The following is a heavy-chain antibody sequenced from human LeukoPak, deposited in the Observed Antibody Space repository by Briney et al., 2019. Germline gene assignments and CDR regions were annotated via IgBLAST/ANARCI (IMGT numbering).Heavy chain of an antibody. CDR3: ARDHVGSGWPRPWYFEF. CDR1: GYTFTGYY. Sequence: ASVKVSCKPSGYTFTGYYLHWVRQAPGQGLEWMGWINPNTGATIYAEKFQGRVTMTRDTSIDTAYVEMRSLRSDDTAVYYCARDHVGSGWPRPWYFEFWGQGTLITVSS. V-gene: IGHV1-2*02. J-gene: IGHJ4*02. CDR2: INPNTGAT. D-gene: IGHD6-19*01.